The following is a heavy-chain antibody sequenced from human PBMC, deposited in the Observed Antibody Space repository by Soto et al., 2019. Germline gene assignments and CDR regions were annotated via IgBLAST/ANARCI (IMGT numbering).Heavy chain of an antibody. V-gene: IGHV1-69*13. CDR3: ARDLPGSSSRPPGDY. CDR1: GGTFSSYA. Sequence: SVKVSCKASGGTFSSYAISWVRQAPGQGLEWMGGIIPIFGTANYAQKFQGRVTITADESTSTAYMELSSLRSEDTAVYYCARDLPGSSSRPPGDYWGQGTLVTVSS. D-gene: IGHD6-13*01. CDR2: IIPIFGTA. J-gene: IGHJ4*02.